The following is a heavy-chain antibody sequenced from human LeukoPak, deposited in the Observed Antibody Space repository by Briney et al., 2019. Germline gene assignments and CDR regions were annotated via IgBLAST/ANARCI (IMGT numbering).Heavy chain of an antibody. CDR2: ISGSGGST. V-gene: IGHV3-23*01. Sequence: GGSLRLSCAASGFTFSSYAMSWVRQAPGRGLEWVSAISGSGGSTYYADSVKGRFTISRDNSKNALYLQMNSLRAEDTAVYYCAMISSTSFYYYGMDVWGQGTTVTVSS. CDR1: GFTFSSYA. J-gene: IGHJ6*02. D-gene: IGHD2-2*01. CDR3: AMISSTSFYYYGMDV.